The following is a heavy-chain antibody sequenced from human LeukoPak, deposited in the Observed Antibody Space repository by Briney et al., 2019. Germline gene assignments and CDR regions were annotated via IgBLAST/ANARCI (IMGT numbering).Heavy chain of an antibody. Sequence: PSETLSLTCTVSGGSISSYYWSWIRQPAGKGLEWIGRIYTSGSTNYNPSLKSRVTMSVDTSKNQFSLKLSSVTAADTAVYYCARERTSWSNDAFDIWGQGTMVTVSS. V-gene: IGHV4-4*07. D-gene: IGHD2-8*02. CDR3: ARERTSWSNDAFDI. J-gene: IGHJ3*02. CDR2: IYTSGST. CDR1: GGSISSYY.